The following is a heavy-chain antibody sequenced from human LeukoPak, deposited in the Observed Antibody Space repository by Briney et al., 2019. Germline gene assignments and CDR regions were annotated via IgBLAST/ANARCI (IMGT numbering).Heavy chain of an antibody. D-gene: IGHD3-16*01. CDR3: ARESPAGRTWGYYYYYMDV. CDR1: GFTFSSYS. Sequence: PGGSLRLSCAASGFTFSSYSMNWVRQAPGKGLEWVSSISSSSSYIYYADSVKGRFTISRDNAKNSLYLQMNSLRAEDTAVYYCARESPAGRTWGYYYYYMDVWGKGTTVTVSS. CDR2: ISSSSSYI. V-gene: IGHV3-21*01. J-gene: IGHJ6*03.